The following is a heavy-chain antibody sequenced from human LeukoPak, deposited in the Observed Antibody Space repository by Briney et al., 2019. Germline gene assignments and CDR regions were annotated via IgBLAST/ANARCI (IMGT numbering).Heavy chain of an antibody. V-gene: IGHV3-21*04. J-gene: IGHJ4*02. CDR3: AKAPPGYDILTGCYAETDY. Sequence: PGGSLRLSCAASGFTFSSYSMNWVRQAPGKGLEWVSSISSSSSYIYYADSVKGRFTISRDNSKNTLYLQMNSLRAEDTAVYYCAKAPPGYDILTGCYAETDYWGQGTLVTVSS. CDR2: ISSSSSYI. D-gene: IGHD3-9*01. CDR1: GFTFSSYS.